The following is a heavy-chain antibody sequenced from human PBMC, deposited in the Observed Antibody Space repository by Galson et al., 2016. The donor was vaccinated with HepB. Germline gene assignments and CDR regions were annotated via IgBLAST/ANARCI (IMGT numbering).Heavy chain of an antibody. CDR1: GFTFDRHS. Sequence: SLRLSCAASGFTFDRHSMSWVRQAPGKGLEWVSFVSTRGNYIYYADSVQGRFPISRDNAKNSLYLHRESLRAGDTAVYFWSRSELWAAGGGDYWGQGTLVTVSS. CDR2: VSTRGNYI. J-gene: IGHJ4*02. V-gene: IGHV3-21*01. CDR3: SRSELWAAGGGDY. D-gene: IGHD2-21*01.